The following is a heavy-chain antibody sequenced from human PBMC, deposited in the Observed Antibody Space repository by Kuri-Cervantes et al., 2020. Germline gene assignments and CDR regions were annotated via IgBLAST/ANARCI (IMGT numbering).Heavy chain of an antibody. CDR1: GFSLSTYW. CDR3: ANAICSGGNCFPRYGVDV. CDR2: ISTNYIT. V-gene: IGHV3-23*01. Sequence: GESLKISCAASGFSLSTYWMTWVRQAPGKGLEWVSGISTNYITYYTDSVKGRFTISRDNSKNTLHLQMNSLRVGDTAVYYCANAICSGGNCFPRYGVDVWGQGTTVTVSS. D-gene: IGHD2-15*01. J-gene: IGHJ6*02.